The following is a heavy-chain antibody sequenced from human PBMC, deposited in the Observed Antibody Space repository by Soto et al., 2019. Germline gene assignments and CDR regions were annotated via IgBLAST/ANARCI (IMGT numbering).Heavy chain of an antibody. J-gene: IGHJ4*02. CDR1: GFSFNSYA. D-gene: IGHD6-6*01. Sequence: EVQLLESGGGLVQPGGSLSLSCAASGFSFNSYAMSWVRQAPGKGLEWVSGISGSGGSTYYANSVKGRFTISRDNSKNTLYLQMNSLRDVDTAVYYCAKDSTAYSSSYDFDSWGQGNLVTVSS. CDR2: ISGSGGST. CDR3: AKDSTAYSSSYDFDS. V-gene: IGHV3-23*01.